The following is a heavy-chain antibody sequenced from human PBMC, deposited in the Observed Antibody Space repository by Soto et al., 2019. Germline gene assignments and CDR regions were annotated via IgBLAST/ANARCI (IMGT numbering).Heavy chain of an antibody. Sequence: EVQLVESGGSLAQPGGSLRLSCVASGFTFSSHDMHWVRQVTGKGLEWVSGIQPVGEGKYSASVMGRFTVSRENAKNSVQLKMISERGDDAVVDWCVRGGVGGVSWNWFDTWGQGTLVTVSS. CDR2: IQPVGEG. V-gene: IGHV3-13*01. D-gene: IGHD3-16*01. CDR3: VRGGVGGVSWNWFDT. CDR1: GFTFSSHD. J-gene: IGHJ5*02.